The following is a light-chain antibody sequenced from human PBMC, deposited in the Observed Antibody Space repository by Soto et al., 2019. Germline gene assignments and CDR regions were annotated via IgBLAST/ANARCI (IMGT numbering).Light chain of an antibody. J-gene: IGKJ1*01. CDR3: QQYNGYGR. V-gene: IGKV1-5*03. CDR1: QSISTW. CDR2: KAS. Sequence: DIQMAQSPSTLSASLGDRVTITCRASQSISTWLAWYQQKPGKPPKLLIYKASILESGVPSRFSGSGSGTEFTLTISSLQADDLATYYCQQYNGYGRFGQGTKVDI.